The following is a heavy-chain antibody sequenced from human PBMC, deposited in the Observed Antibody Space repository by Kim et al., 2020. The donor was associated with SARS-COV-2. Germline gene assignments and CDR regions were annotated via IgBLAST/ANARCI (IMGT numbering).Heavy chain of an antibody. D-gene: IGHD4-17*01. J-gene: IGHJ4*02. CDR3: ASESINRSWVTTSTADY. CDR1: GGSISSGDYY. Sequence: SETLSLTCTVSGGSISSGDYYWSWIRQPPGKGLEWIGYIYYSGSTYYNPSLKSRVTISVDTSKNQFSLKLSSVTAADTAVYYCASESINRSWVTTSTADYWGQGTLVTVSS. V-gene: IGHV4-30-4*01. CDR2: IYYSGST.